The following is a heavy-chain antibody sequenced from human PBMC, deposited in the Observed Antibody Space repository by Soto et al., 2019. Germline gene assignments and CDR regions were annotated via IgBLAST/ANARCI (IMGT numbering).Heavy chain of an antibody. J-gene: IGHJ5*02. CDR2: ISAYNGNT. D-gene: IGHD1-7*01. CDR1: GYTFTSYG. Sequence: ASVKVSCKASGYTFTSYGISWVRQAPGQGLEWMGWISAYNGNTNYAQKLQGRVTMTTDTSTSTAYMELRSLRSDDTAVYYCARGVEGTTPLSNWFDPWGQGTLVTVSS. CDR3: ARGVEGTTPLSNWFDP. V-gene: IGHV1-18*01.